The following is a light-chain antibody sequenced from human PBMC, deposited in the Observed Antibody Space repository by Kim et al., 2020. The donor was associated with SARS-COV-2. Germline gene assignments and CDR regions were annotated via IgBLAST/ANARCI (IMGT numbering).Light chain of an antibody. CDR1: RLRVYY. V-gene: IGLV3-19*01. CDR3: NSRDSSGYHVV. Sequence: SSELTQDPAVSVALGQTVTITCQGDRLRVYYASWYQQKPGQAPLLVFYDKNSRPSGIPDRFSGSSSGNTASLTITGAQAEDEADYYCNSRDSSGYHVVFGGGTKVTVL. J-gene: IGLJ2*01. CDR2: DKN.